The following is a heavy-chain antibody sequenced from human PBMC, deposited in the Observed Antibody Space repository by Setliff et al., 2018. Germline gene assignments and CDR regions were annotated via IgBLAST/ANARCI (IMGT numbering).Heavy chain of an antibody. Sequence: ASVKVSCKASGGTFSSYGVSWVRQAPGQGLEWMGRINTHTGNPTYAQGFTGRFVFSLDTSVSTAYLQISSLKAEDTAVYYCASQMGTSETYPKWGQGTPVTVSS. CDR2: INTHTGNP. J-gene: IGHJ4*02. D-gene: IGHD1-26*01. V-gene: IGHV7-4-1*02. CDR1: GGTFSSYG. CDR3: ASQMGTSETYPK.